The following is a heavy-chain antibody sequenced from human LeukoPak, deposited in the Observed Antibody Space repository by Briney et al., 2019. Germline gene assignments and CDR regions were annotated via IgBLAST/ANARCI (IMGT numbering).Heavy chain of an antibody. CDR1: GITLSNYG. CDR3: AKGFTTTYFI. J-gene: IGHJ3*02. CDR2: ISGSGGST. Sequence: GGSLRLSCAVSGITLSNYGMSWVRQAPGKGLEWVAGISGSGGSTNYADTVKGRFTISRDNSKNTLYLQMSSLRDEDTAVYYCAKGFTTTYFIWGQGTLVTVSS. D-gene: IGHD2/OR15-2a*01. V-gene: IGHV3-23*01.